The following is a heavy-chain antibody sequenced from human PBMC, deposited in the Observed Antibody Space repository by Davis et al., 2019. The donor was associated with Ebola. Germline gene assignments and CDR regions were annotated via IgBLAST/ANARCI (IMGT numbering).Heavy chain of an antibody. D-gene: IGHD3-16*02. CDR2: ISYDGSNK. CDR3: AKDRYGHFDY. V-gene: IGHV3-30*18. J-gene: IGHJ4*02. CDR1: GFTFSSYG. Sequence: GESLKISCAASGFTFSSYGMHWVRQAPGKGLEWVAVISYDGSNKYYADSVKGRFTISRDNSKNTLYLQMNSLRAEDTAVYYCAKDRYGHFDYWGQGTLVTVSS.